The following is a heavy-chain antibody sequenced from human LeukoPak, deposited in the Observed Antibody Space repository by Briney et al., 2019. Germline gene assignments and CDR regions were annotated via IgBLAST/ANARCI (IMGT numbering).Heavy chain of an antibody. CDR2: ISSSSSYT. D-gene: IGHD2-8*01. CDR1: GFTPSDYY. CDR3: ARVLSRGSFDY. V-gene: IGHV3-11*06. J-gene: IGHJ4*02. Sequence: GGSLRLSCAASGFTPSDYYMSWIRQAPGKGLEWVSYISSSSSYTNYADSVKGRFTISRDNAKNSLYLQMNSLRAEDTAVYYCARVLSRGSFDYWGQGTLVTVSS.